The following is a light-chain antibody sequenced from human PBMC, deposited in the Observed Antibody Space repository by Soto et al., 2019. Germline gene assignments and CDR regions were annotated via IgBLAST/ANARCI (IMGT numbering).Light chain of an antibody. CDR2: GAS. CDR1: QSVRNNN. Sequence: EIVLTQSPGTLSLSPGERATLSCRASQSVRNNNLNWYQQKAGQAPRLLIYGASIRATGIPDRFSGSGSGTDFTLTISRLEPEDFALYFCRQYGSSAPITFGQGTRLEI. J-gene: IGKJ5*01. CDR3: RQYGSSAPIT. V-gene: IGKV3-20*01.